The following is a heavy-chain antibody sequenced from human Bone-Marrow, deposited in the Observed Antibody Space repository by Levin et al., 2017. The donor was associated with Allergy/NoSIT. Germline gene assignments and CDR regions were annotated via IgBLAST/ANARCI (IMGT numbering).Heavy chain of an antibody. J-gene: IGHJ3*02. V-gene: IGHV1-2*02. CDR2: INPNSGGT. CDR1: GYTFTDYY. CDR3: ARVPDYYDRAFDI. Sequence: ASVKVSCKASGYTFTDYYMNWVRQAPGQGLEWMGWINPNSGGTNYAQKFQGRVTMTRDTSISTAYMELSGLRSDDTAVYYCARVPDYYDRAFDIWVQGTMVTVSS. D-gene: IGHD3-22*01.